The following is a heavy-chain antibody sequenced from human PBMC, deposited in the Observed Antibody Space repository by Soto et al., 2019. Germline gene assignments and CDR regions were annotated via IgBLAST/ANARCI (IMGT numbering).Heavy chain of an antibody. CDR1: GFTVSSNY. D-gene: IGHD3-3*01. CDR3: ATGITIFGVVIIPYYYYGMDV. V-gene: IGHV3-23*01. CDR2: ISGSGGST. J-gene: IGHJ6*02. Sequence: GGSLRLSCAASGFTVSSNYMSWVRQAPGKXLEWVSAISGSGGSTYYADSVKGRFTISRDNSKNTLYLQMNSLRAEDTAVYYCATGITIFGVVIIPYYYYGMDVWGQGTTVTVSS.